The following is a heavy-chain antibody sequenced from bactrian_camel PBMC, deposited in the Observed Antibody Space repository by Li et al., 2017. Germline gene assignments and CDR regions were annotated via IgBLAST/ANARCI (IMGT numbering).Heavy chain of an antibody. J-gene: IGHJ6*01. Sequence: VQLVESGGGLVQPGGSLRLSCAASGFTFSNYHMSWVRQAPGKGLEWVSRIIHDGDLTSYADSVKGQFTISRDNAKNTVYLQMNSLKPEDTAVYYCVTGRTWVAYARADFTYWGQGTQVTVS. CDR1: GFTFSNYH. CDR2: IIHDGDLT. D-gene: IGHD6*01. V-gene: IGHV3S40*01. CDR3: VTGRTWVAYARADFTY.